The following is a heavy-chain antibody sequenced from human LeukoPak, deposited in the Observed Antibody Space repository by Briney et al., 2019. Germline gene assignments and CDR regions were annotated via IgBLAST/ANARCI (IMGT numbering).Heavy chain of an antibody. V-gene: IGHV3-48*03. CDR3: VSESRSDWYVGYFDY. J-gene: IGHJ4*02. CDR2: ITSSGATK. D-gene: IGHD6-19*01. CDR1: GFSFSSYE. Sequence: GGSLRLSCAASGFSFSSYEMNWVRQAPGKGLEWISYITSSGATKYSADSVKGRFTISRDNAKNSLYLQMTSLRVEDTAFYYCVSESRSDWYVGYFDYWGRGTLVTVSS.